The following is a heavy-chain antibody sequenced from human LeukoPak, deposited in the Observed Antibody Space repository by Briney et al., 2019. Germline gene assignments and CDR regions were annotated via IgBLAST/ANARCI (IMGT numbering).Heavy chain of an antibody. CDR1: GFTFSDYY. D-gene: IGHD4-23*01. Sequence: GSLRLSCAASGFTFSDYYLSWIRQAPGKGLVWVSRIASDGSSTTYADSVKGRFSISRDNAKNTLYLQMNSLRVEDTAVYYCARGRPHGNDYWGQGTLVTVSP. CDR3: ARGRPHGNDY. J-gene: IGHJ4*02. V-gene: IGHV3-74*01. CDR2: IASDGSST.